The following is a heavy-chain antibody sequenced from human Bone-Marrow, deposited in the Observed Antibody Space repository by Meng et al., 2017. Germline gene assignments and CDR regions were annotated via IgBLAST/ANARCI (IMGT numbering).Heavy chain of an antibody. D-gene: IGHD5-18*01. CDR1: GFTFSSYA. J-gene: IGHJ4*02. V-gene: IGHV3-30*01. Sequence: GGSLRLSCAASGFTFSSYAMHWVRQAPGKGLEWVAVISYDGSNTYHADSVKGRFTISRDNSKNTLYLQMNTLRAEDTAVYYCARVEPQMVTSYFDYWGQGTLVTVSS. CDR3: ARVEPQMVTSYFDY. CDR2: ISYDGSNT.